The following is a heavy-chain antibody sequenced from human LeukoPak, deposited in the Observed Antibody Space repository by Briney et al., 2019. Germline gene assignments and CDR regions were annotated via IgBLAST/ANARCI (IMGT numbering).Heavy chain of an antibody. CDR2: ISWNSGSI. Sequence: GGSLRLSCAASGFTFDDYAMHWVRQAPGKGLEWVSGISWNSGSIGYADSVKGRFTISRDNAKNSLYLQMNSLRAEDTALYYCAKGTLGIVGACFDYWGQGTLVTVSS. D-gene: IGHD1-26*01. J-gene: IGHJ4*02. CDR3: AKGTLGIVGACFDY. V-gene: IGHV3-9*01. CDR1: GFTFDDYA.